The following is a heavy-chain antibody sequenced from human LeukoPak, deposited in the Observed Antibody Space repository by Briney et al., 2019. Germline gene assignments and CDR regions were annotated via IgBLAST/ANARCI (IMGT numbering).Heavy chain of an antibody. Sequence: PSETLSLTCTVSGGSISSSSYYWGWIRQPPGKGLEWIGSIYYTGNTYYDPSLKSRVTISVDTSKNQFSLKLSSVTAADTAVYYCATLGGWLSWSGKAPDYWGFGTLVTVSS. D-gene: IGHD3-3*01. V-gene: IGHV4-39*01. CDR3: ATLGGWLSWSGKAPDY. CDR1: GGSISSSSYY. J-gene: IGHJ4*01. CDR2: IYYTGNT.